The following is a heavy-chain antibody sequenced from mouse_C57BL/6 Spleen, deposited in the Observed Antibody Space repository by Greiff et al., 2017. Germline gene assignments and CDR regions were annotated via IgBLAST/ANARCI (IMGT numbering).Heavy chain of an antibody. CDR1: GFTFSSYA. Sequence: EVQRVESGGGLVKPGGSLKLSCAASGFTFSSYAMSWVRQTPEKRLEWVATISDGGSYTYYPDNVKGRFTISRDNAKNNLYLQMSHLKSEDTAMYYCARGGMEYYFDYWGQGTTLTVSS. CDR3: ARGGMEYYFDY. D-gene: IGHD2-10*02. CDR2: ISDGGSYT. J-gene: IGHJ2*01. V-gene: IGHV5-4*01.